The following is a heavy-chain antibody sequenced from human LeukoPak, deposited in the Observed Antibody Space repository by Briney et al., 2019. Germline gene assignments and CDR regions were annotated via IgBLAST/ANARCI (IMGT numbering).Heavy chain of an antibody. Sequence: SGTLSLTCAVSGGSISSSNWWSWVRQPPGKGLEWIGEIYHSGSTNYNPSLKSRVTISVDKSKNQFSLKLSSVTAADTAVYYCATAGYCSSTSCYWMDYWGQGTLVTVSS. V-gene: IGHV4-4*02. CDR3: ATAGYCSSTSCYWMDY. J-gene: IGHJ4*02. D-gene: IGHD2-2*01. CDR1: GGSISSSNW. CDR2: IYHSGST.